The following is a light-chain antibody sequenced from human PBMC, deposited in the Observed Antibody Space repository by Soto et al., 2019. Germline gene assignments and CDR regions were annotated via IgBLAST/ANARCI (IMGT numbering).Light chain of an antibody. Sequence: ETVLTQSIPSLSVSPRARAPLCWRASQSVSSNLAWYQQKPGQAPRLLIYGASTRATGIPARFSGSGSGTEFTLTISSLQSEDFAVYYCQQYNNWPQTFGQASKVDIK. J-gene: IGKJ1*01. CDR1: QSVSSN. V-gene: IGKV3-15*01. CDR2: GAS. CDR3: QQYNNWPQT.